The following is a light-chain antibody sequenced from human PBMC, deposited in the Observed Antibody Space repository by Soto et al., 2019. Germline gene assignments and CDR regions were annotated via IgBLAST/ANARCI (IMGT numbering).Light chain of an antibody. Sequence: VMXXSXDXLAVSLGXXATINCKSSQSVLSSSNNKNYLAWYQQKPAQPPKLLIYWASTRESGVPDRFSGSGSGTDFTLTISSLQAEDVAVYYCQQYYSTRTFGQGTKVDI. CDR2: WAS. CDR3: QQYYSTRT. J-gene: IGKJ1*01. V-gene: IGKV4-1*01. CDR1: QSVLSSSNNKNY.